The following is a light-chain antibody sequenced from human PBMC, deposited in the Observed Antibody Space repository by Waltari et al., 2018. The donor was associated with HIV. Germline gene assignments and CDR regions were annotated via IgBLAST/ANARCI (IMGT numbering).Light chain of an antibody. V-gene: IGLV2-23*02. J-gene: IGLJ2*01. Sequence: QSALTQPASVSGSPGQSITISCTGTSSDVGGYNLVSWYQQHPGKAPKLMMYEVSKRPSGVSNRFSGSKSGNTASLTISGLQAADEADYYCCAYAGSTTYVIFGGGTKLTVL. CDR1: SSDVGGYNL. CDR2: EVS. CDR3: CAYAGSTTYVI.